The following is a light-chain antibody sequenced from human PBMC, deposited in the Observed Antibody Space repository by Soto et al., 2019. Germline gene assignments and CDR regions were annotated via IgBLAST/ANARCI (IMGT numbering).Light chain of an antibody. CDR2: DVF. Sequence: DIQMTQSPSSLSASVGHRVTITCRASQSITYWLAWYQQKPGRAPKLLIYDVFNLQSGVPSRFSGSGSGTEFTLTISSLQPDDSATYYCQQYHSFSFTFGQGTKVDIK. CDR3: QQYHSFSFT. V-gene: IGKV1-5*01. CDR1: QSITYW. J-gene: IGKJ2*01.